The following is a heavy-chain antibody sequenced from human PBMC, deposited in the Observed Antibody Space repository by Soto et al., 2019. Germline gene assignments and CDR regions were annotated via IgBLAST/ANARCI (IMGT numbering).Heavy chain of an antibody. CDR2: INAGNGNT. CDR1: GYTFTSYA. J-gene: IGHJ6*02. CDR3: ARDTPPSDV. V-gene: IGHV1-3*01. Sequence: QVQLVQSGAEVKKPGASVKVSCKASGYTFTSYAMHWVRQAPGQRLEWMGWINAGNGNTKYSQKFQGRVTITRDTSASTDYIVLSSLRSEDTDVYYCARDTPPSDVWGQGTTVTVSS.